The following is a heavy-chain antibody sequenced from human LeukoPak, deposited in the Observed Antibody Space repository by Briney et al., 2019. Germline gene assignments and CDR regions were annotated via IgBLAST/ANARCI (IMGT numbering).Heavy chain of an antibody. CDR1: GFAFNTYS. D-gene: IGHD6-13*01. CDR2: ISSSSSTI. V-gene: IGHV3-48*04. Sequence: GGSLRLSCTASGFAFNTYSMNWVRQAPGKGLEWVSYISSSSSTIYYADSVKGRFTISRDNAKNSLYLQMNSLRAEDTAVYYCAKVYSIAAAGTGGYFDYWGQGTLVTVPS. J-gene: IGHJ4*02. CDR3: AKVYSIAAAGTGGYFDY.